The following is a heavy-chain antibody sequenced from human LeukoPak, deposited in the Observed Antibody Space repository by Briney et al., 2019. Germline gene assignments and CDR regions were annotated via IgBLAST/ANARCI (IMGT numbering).Heavy chain of an antibody. CDR3: ARDPGVVGATRN. CDR2: ISSSSSTI. D-gene: IGHD1-26*01. J-gene: IGHJ4*02. CDR1: GFTFSSYS. V-gene: IGHV3-48*01. Sequence: PGGSLRLSCAASGFTFSSYSMNWVRHAPGKGLEWVSYISSSSSTIYYADSVKGRFTISRDNAKNSLYLQMNSLRAEDTAVYYCARDPGVVGATRNWGQGTLVTVSS.